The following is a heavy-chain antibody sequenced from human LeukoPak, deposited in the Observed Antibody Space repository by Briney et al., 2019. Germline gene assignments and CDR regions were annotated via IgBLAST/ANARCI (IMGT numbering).Heavy chain of an antibody. V-gene: IGHV3-30*18. J-gene: IGHJ4*02. CDR1: GFTFSSYA. CDR2: ISNDGSNE. CDR3: AKDGNRGILSLDF. D-gene: IGHD2-21*01. Sequence: GGSLRLSCAASGFTFSSYAMHWVRQAPGKGLEWVVVISNDGSNEYYADSVKGRFTISRDNSKNTLYLQMNSLRAEDTAVYYCAKDGNRGILSLDFWGQGTLVTVSS.